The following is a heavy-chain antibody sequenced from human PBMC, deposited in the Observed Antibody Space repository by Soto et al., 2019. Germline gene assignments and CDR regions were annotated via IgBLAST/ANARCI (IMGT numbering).Heavy chain of an antibody. CDR1: GYTFTNYG. J-gene: IGHJ4*02. CDR3: ARGSDCSDGSCFSYSQFFDY. V-gene: IGHV1-18*01. Sequence: ASVKVSCKASGYTFTNYGINWVRQAPGQGLEWMGWISSYNGKTNYAQKIQGRVTMTTDTSTSTAYMELKDLGSDDTAVYYCARGSDCSDGSCFSYSQFFDYWGQGSLVTVSS. CDR2: ISSYNGKT. D-gene: IGHD2-15*01.